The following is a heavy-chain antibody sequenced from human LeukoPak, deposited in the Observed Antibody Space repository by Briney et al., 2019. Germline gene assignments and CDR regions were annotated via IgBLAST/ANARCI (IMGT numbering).Heavy chain of an antibody. CDR1: GFTFSDYY. J-gene: IGHJ4*02. CDR2: ISYDGSNK. CDR3: ARGPAGIAVAGALDY. D-gene: IGHD6-19*01. Sequence: GGSLRLSCAASGFTFSDYYMSWIRQAPGKGLEWVAVISYDGSNKYYADSVKGRFTISRDNSKNTLYLQMNSLRAEDTAVYYCARGPAGIAVAGALDYWGQGTLVTVSS. V-gene: IGHV3-30*03.